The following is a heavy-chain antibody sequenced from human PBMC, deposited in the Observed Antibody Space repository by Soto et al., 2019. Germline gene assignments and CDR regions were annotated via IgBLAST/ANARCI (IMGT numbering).Heavy chain of an antibody. Sequence: GXSVKVSCKASGYTFTSYGIIWVRQAPGQGLEWMGWISAYNGNTNYAQKLQGRVTMTTDTSTSTAYMELRSLRSDDTAVYYCARDMGKLVPYYYYGMDVWGQGTTVTVSS. CDR2: ISAYNGNT. CDR1: GYTFTSYG. J-gene: IGHJ6*02. V-gene: IGHV1-18*04. CDR3: ARDMGKLVPYYYYGMDV. D-gene: IGHD6-6*01.